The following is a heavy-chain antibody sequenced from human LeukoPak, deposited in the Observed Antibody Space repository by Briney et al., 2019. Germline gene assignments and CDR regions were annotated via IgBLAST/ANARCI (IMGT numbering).Heavy chain of an antibody. CDR1: GYSFTSYW. J-gene: IGHJ4*02. V-gene: IGHV5-51*01. CDR3: ARQVPNYYYDGSGYIDY. Sequence: GESLKISCKGSGYSFTSYWIGWVRQMPGKGLEWMGIIYPGDSDTRYSPSFQGQVTISADKSISTAYLQWSSLKASDTAMYYCARQVPNYYYDGSGYIDYWGQGTLVTVSS. CDR2: IYPGDSDT. D-gene: IGHD3-22*01.